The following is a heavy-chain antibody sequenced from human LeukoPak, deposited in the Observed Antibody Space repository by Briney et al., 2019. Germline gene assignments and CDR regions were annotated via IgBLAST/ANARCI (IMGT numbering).Heavy chain of an antibody. CDR1: GFTFSSYS. Sequence: GGSLRLSCAASGFTFSSYSMNWVRQAPGKGLEWVSSISSSSYIYYADSVKVRFTISRDNAKNSLYLQMNSLRAEDTAVYYCARDLMWEPPFDYWDQGTLVTVSS. V-gene: IGHV3-21*01. D-gene: IGHD1-26*01. CDR2: ISSSSYI. J-gene: IGHJ4*02. CDR3: ARDLMWEPPFDY.